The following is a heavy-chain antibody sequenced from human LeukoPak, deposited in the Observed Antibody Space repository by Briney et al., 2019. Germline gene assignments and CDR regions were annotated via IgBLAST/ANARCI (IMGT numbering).Heavy chain of an antibody. J-gene: IGHJ4*02. V-gene: IGHV3-23*01. CDR3: TRAGYCSDASCYVPDY. Sequence: GGSLRLSCAASGFTFSNYAMSWVRQVPGKGLEWVSSISGGGGRTYIHTYYSDSVEGRFTISRDNSRNSLYLQMNSLTDKDTAVYYCTRAGYCSDASCYVPDYWGQGTLVTVSS. D-gene: IGHD2-2*01. CDR1: GFTFSNYA. CDR2: ISGGGGRTYIHT.